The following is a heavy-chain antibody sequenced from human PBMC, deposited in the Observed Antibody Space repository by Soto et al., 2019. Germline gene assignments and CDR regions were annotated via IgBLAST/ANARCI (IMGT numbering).Heavy chain of an antibody. CDR3: ASCYSSLPRNWFDP. V-gene: IGHV3-23*01. J-gene: IGHJ5*02. Sequence: PGGSLRLSCAASGFTFSSYAMSWVRQAPGKGLEWVSAISGSGGSTYYADSVKGRFTISRDNSKNTLYLQMNSLRAEDTAVYYCASCYSSLPRNWFDPWGQGTLVTVSS. D-gene: IGHD2-15*01. CDR2: ISGSGGST. CDR1: GFTFSSYA.